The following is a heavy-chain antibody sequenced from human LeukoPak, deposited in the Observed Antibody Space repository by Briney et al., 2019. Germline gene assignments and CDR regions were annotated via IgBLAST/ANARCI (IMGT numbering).Heavy chain of an antibody. Sequence: GASAKVSCEASGDTSSSYAISWVRQAPGQGLEWMGRIIPIFGIANYAQKFQGRVTITADKSTSTAYMELSSLRSEDTAVYYCARDDYGRRENAFDIWGQGTMVTVSS. CDR1: GDTSSSYA. V-gene: IGHV1-69*04. CDR3: ARDDYGRRENAFDI. D-gene: IGHD4-17*01. CDR2: IIPIFGIA. J-gene: IGHJ3*02.